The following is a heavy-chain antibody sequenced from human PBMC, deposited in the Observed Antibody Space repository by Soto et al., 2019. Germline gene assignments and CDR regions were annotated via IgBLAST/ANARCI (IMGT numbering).Heavy chain of an antibody. CDR2: IYSGGST. D-gene: IGHD3-16*01. CDR3: AGGLLGVHHAY. V-gene: IGHV3-66*01. J-gene: IGHJ4*02. CDR1: GFTFSSYA. Sequence: PGGSLRLSSAASGFTFSSYAMSWVRQPPGKGLEWVSVIYSGGSTYYADSVKGRFTISRDNSKDTLYLQMNSLRADDTAGYFGAGGLLGVHHAYSGQGPLVPVSS.